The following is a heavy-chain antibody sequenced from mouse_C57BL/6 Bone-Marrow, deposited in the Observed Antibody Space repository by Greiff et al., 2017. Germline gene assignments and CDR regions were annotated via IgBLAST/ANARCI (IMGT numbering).Heavy chain of an antibody. D-gene: IGHD1-1*01. CDR2: IDPEAGGT. V-gene: IGHV1-15*01. Sequence: VKLQESGAELVRPGASVTLSCKASGYTFTDYEMHWVKQTPVHGLEWIGAIDPEAGGTAYNQKFKGKAILTADKSSSTAYMELRSLTSEDSAVYYCTPITTVVGYWGQGTTLTVSS. J-gene: IGHJ2*01. CDR1: GYTFTDYE. CDR3: TPITTVVGY.